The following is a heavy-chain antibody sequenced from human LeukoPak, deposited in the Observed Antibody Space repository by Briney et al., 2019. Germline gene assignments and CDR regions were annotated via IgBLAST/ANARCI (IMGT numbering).Heavy chain of an antibody. D-gene: IGHD6-13*01. V-gene: IGHV4-4*09. CDR1: GGSISSYY. CDR3: ARLPGIAAAGTWYFDY. CDR2: IYTSGST. J-gene: IGHJ4*02. Sequence: SETLSLTCTVSGGSISSYYWSWIRQPPGKGLEWFGYIYTSGSTNYNPSLKSRVTISVDTSKNQFSLKLSSVTAADTAVYYCARLPGIAAAGTWYFDYWGQGTLVTVSS.